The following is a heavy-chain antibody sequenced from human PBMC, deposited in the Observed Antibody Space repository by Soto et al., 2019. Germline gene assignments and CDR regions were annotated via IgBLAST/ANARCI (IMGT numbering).Heavy chain of an antibody. J-gene: IGHJ6*02. Sequence: RGESLKISCNGAGYSCSDYWIGWVRQMPGKGLEWMGIIYPGDSGARYSPSFQGQVSISADKSVNTAYLQWGSLKASDTAMYYCARQTTGWFGMDVWGQGTTVTVSS. V-gene: IGHV5-51*01. D-gene: IGHD6-19*01. CDR1: GYSCSDYW. CDR2: IYPGDSGA. CDR3: ARQTTGWFGMDV.